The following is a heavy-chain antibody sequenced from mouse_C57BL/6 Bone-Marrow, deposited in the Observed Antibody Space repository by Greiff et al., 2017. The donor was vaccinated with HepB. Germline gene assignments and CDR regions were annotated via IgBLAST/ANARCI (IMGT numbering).Heavy chain of an antibody. D-gene: IGHD3-2*02. CDR2: ISSGSSTI. J-gene: IGHJ2*01. V-gene: IGHV5-17*01. CDR1: GFTFSDYG. CDR3: ALDSSGYVYFDY. Sequence: EVKLVESGGGLVKPGGSLKLSCAASGFTFSDYGMHWVRQAPEKGLEWVAYISSGSSTIYYADTVKGRFTISRDNAKNTLFLQMTSLRSEDTAMYYCALDSSGYVYFDYWGQGTTLTVSS.